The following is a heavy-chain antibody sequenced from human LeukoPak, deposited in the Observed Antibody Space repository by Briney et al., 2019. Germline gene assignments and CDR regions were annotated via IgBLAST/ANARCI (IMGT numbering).Heavy chain of an antibody. V-gene: IGHV1-69*13. CDR3: ASIAAAGTYFQH. CDR2: IIPIFGTA. Sequence: SVKVSSKASGGTFSSYAISWVRQAPGQGLEWMGGIIPIFGTANYAQKFQGRVTITADESTSTAYMELSSLRSEDTAVYYCASIAAAGTYFQHWGQGTLVTVSS. J-gene: IGHJ1*01. D-gene: IGHD6-13*01. CDR1: GGTFSSYA.